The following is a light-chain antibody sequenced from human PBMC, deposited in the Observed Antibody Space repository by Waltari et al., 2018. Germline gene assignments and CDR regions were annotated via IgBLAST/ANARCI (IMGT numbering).Light chain of an antibody. Sequence: QSVLSQPPSASGTPGQRATISCSGSSSNIGKNYVYCYQQLPGTAPKLLISSNNQRPSGVPDRFSGSKSGTSASLAINGLRSEDEADYYCATWDDSLRMVFGGGTELTVL. V-gene: IGLV1-47*01. J-gene: IGLJ3*02. CDR3: ATWDDSLRMV. CDR2: SNN. CDR1: SSNIGKNY.